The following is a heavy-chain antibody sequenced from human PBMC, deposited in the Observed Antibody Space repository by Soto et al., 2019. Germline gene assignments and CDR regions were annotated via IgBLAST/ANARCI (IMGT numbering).Heavy chain of an antibody. J-gene: IGHJ5*02. D-gene: IGHD1-1*01. CDR1: GASISGFY. CDR2: IYATGTT. Sequence: PSETLSLTCTVSGASISGFYWSWIRKSAGKGLEWIGRIYATGTTDYNPSLRSRVMMSVDTSRKQFSLKLRSVTAADTAVYYCVRDGTKTLRDWFDPWGQGISVTVSS. CDR3: VRDGTKTLRDWFDP. V-gene: IGHV4-4*07.